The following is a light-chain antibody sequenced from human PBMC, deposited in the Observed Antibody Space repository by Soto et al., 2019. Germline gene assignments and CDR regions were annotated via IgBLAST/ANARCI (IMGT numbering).Light chain of an antibody. CDR3: QQRSDWPST. Sequence: EIVLTQSPVTLSLSPGERATLSCRASQSVGSYFAWYQQKPGQAPRLLIYDASSRATGIPARFSGSGSGTDFTLTISSLEPEDFVVYYCQQRSDWPSTFGGGTRVEIK. CDR2: DAS. V-gene: IGKV3-11*01. J-gene: IGKJ4*01. CDR1: QSVGSY.